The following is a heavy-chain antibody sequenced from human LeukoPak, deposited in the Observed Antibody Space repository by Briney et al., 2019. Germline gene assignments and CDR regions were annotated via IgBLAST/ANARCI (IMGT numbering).Heavy chain of an antibody. J-gene: IGHJ4*02. Sequence: GGSLRLSCAASGFTFSSYAMNWVRQAPGKGLEWVSYISGSGSTIYYADSVKGRFTISRDNAKNSLYLQMSSLRGEDTALYYCAREGGWATTANDSWGQGTLVTASS. D-gene: IGHD1-1*01. CDR1: GFTFSSYA. V-gene: IGHV3-48*03. CDR3: AREGGWATTANDS. CDR2: ISGSGSTI.